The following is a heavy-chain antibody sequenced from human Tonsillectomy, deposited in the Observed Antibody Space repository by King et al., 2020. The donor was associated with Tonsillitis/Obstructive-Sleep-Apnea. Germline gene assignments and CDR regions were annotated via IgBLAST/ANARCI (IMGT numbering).Heavy chain of an antibody. D-gene: IGHD6-13*01. J-gene: IGHJ5*02. CDR1: GFTFSDYY. Sequence: VQLVESGGGLVKPGGSLRLSCAASGFTFSDYYMSWIRQAPGGGLEWLSIIDSSSSYTNYSDSVKGRFTISRDNVKNSLYLQINSLRAEDTAVYYCARAVAAPDNWFDPWGQGTLVTVSS. CDR3: ARAVAAPDNWFDP. V-gene: IGHV3-11*05. CDR2: IDSSSSYT.